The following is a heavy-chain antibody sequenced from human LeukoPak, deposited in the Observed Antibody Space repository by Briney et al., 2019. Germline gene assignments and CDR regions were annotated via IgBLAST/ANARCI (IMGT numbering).Heavy chain of an antibody. Sequence: GESLKICCKCSGYSFTSYWIGWVRQMPGKGLEWMGIIYPGDSDTKYSPSFQGQVTISADRSVSTAYLQWSSLKASDTAMYYCARGSSGYYYDFDFWGQGTPVTVSP. J-gene: IGHJ4*02. D-gene: IGHD3-22*01. CDR3: ARGSSGYYYDFDF. CDR2: IYPGDSDT. V-gene: IGHV5-51*01. CDR1: GYSFTSYW.